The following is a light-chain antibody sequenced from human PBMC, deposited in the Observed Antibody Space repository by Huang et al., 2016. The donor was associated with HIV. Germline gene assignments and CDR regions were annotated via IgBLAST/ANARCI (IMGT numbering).Light chain of an antibody. CDR1: QGISSY. Sequence: IQLTQSPSSLSASVGDRVTITCRASQGISSYLAWYQQKPAKAPKLLIYAASTLQSGVPSRFSGSGSGTDFTLTISSLQPEDFATYHCQQLNSYPPTFGQGTKVEIK. J-gene: IGKJ1*01. CDR2: AAS. CDR3: QQLNSYPPT. V-gene: IGKV1-9*01.